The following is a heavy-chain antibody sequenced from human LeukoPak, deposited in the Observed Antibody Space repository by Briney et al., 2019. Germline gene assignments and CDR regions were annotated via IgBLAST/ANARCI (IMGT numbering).Heavy chain of an antibody. J-gene: IGHJ4*02. V-gene: IGHV3-7*01. CDR2: IKQDGSEK. CDR1: GFTFSSYA. Sequence: GGSLRLSCVASGFTFSSYAMSWVRQAPGKGLEWVANIKQDGSEKYYVDSVKGRFTISRDNAKNSLYLQMNSLRAEDTAVYYCAGQSYSSGPGDYWGQGTLVTVSS. D-gene: IGHD6-19*01. CDR3: AGQSYSSGPGDY.